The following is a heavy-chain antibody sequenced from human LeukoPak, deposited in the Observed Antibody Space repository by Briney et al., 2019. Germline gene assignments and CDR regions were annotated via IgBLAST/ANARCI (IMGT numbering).Heavy chain of an antibody. Sequence: GGSLRLSCTASGFPFSTYWLSWVRQAPGKGLEWVANINQDGSGEYYAGSVRGRFTIARDNAKNSLYLQMNSLRAEDTAVYYCARDDDVWSGWGHWGRGTLVTVSS. CDR3: ARDDDVWSGWGH. CDR1: GFPFSTYW. V-gene: IGHV3-7*01. J-gene: IGHJ4*02. D-gene: IGHD3-3*01. CDR2: INQDGSGE.